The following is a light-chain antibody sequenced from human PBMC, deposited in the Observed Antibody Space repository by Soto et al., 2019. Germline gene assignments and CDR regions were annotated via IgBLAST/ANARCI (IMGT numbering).Light chain of an antibody. CDR2: SAS. CDR3: LKYFPYLRT. J-gene: IGKJ3*01. Sequence: AIPMTQSPSSVSASVGDRVTITCRASQVIRNELGWYQQKPGKAPKLLIYSASSLQSRVPSRLSGSGSGKVFILAISGLKPENLATYFGLKYFPYLRTSGPGTKLVIK. V-gene: IGKV1-6*01. CDR1: QVIRNE.